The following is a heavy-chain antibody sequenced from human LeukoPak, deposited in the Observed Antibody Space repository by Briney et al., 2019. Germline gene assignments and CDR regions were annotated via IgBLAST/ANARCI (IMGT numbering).Heavy chain of an antibody. J-gene: IGHJ4*02. CDR3: ARDRGYADY. Sequence: GRSLRLSCAASGYTFSSYSMHWVRQAPGKGLEWVSSISSSSSYIYYADSVKGRFTISRDNAKNSLYLQMNSLRAEDTAVYYCARDRGYADYWGQGDLVTVSS. D-gene: IGHD1-1*01. V-gene: IGHV3-21*01. CDR1: GYTFSSYS. CDR2: ISSSSSYI.